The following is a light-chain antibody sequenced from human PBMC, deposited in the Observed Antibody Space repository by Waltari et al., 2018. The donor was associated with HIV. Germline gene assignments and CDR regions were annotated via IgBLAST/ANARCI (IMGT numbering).Light chain of an antibody. V-gene: IGLV3-25*03. CDR3: QSADSSGTPWV. CDR1: ALPKHY. CDR2: KDS. J-gene: IGLJ3*02. Sequence: SYELTQPPSVSVSPGQTARITCSAAALPKHYAYWYQQKPGQAPVLVIYKDSERPSGIPERFFGSSSGTTVTLTISGVQAEDEADYYCQSADSSGTPWVFGGGTKLTVL.